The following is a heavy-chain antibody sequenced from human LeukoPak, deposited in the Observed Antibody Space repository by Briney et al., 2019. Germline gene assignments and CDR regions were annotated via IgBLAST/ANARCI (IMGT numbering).Heavy chain of an antibody. J-gene: IGHJ4*02. V-gene: IGHV4-30-2*01. CDR3: ARAKRDCSSTSCPSWFLPYFDY. Sequence: TSETLSLTCAVSGGYISSGGYSWSWIRQPPGKGLEWIGYIYHSGSTYYNPSLKSRVTISVDRSKNQFSLKLSSVTAADTAVYYCARAKRDCSSTSCPSWFLPYFDYWGQGTLVTVSS. CDR1: GGYISSGGYS. CDR2: IYHSGST. D-gene: IGHD2-2*01.